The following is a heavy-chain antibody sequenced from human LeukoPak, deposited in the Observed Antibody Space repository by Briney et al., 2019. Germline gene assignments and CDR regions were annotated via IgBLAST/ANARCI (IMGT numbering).Heavy chain of an antibody. CDR2: IYYSGST. D-gene: IGHD1-1*01. CDR3: ARAFNDAPSALSLDY. CDR1: GGSISSGGYY. V-gene: IGHV4-30-4*08. J-gene: IGHJ4*02. Sequence: SQTLSLTCTVSGGSISSGGYYWSWIRQHPGKGLEWIGYIYYSGSTYYNPSLKSRVTISVDTSKNQFSLKLSSVTAADTAVYYCARAFNDAPSALSLDYWGQGTLVTVSS.